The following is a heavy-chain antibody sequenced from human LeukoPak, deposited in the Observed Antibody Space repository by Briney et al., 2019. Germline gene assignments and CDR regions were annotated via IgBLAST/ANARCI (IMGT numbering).Heavy chain of an antibody. CDR1: GGSISSRSDY. D-gene: IGHD3-22*01. CDR2: IYFSGST. J-gene: IGHJ4*02. CDR3: ARGAEYYYDSSGYYYFDY. V-gene: IGHV4-39*07. Sequence: SETLSLTCTVSGGSISSRSDYWAWIRQPPGKGLEWIGNIYFSGSTYYNPSLISRVTISVDTSKNQFSLKLSSVTAADTAVYYCARGAEYYYDSSGYYYFDYWGQGTLVTVSS.